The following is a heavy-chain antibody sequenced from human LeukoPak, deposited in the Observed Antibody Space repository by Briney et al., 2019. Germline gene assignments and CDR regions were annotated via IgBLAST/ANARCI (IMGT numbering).Heavy chain of an antibody. CDR2: IYPGDSDT. J-gene: IGHJ3*02. Sequence: GGSLKTSFKGPGYSFTSYWSGWVRQMPGKGLGWMGIIYPGDSDTRYSPSFQGQVTISADKSISTAYLQWSSLKASDTAMYYCARRGTITDAFDIWGQGTMVTVSS. CDR3: ARRGTITDAFDI. V-gene: IGHV5-51*01. CDR1: GYSFTSYW.